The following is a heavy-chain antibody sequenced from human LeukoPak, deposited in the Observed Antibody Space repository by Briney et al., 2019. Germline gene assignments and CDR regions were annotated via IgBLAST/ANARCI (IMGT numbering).Heavy chain of an antibody. Sequence: HTGGSLRLSCAASGFTFSSYAMSWVRQAPGKGPEWVSAISGSGGSTYYADSVKGRFTISRDNSKNTLYLQMNSLRAEDTAVYYCAKDRGGYPDYWGQGTLVTVSS. CDR1: GFTFSSYA. J-gene: IGHJ4*02. CDR2: ISGSGGST. V-gene: IGHV3-23*01. D-gene: IGHD5-18*01. CDR3: AKDRGGYPDY.